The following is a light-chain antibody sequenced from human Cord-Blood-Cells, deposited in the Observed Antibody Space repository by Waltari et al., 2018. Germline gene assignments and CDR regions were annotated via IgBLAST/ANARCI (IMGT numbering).Light chain of an antibody. Sequence: QSVLTQPPSASGTPGQRVTISCSGSSPNIGSNTVNWYQQLPGTAPKLLISSNNQRPSGVPDRFSGSKSGTSASLAISGLQSEDEADYYCAAWDDSLNGWVFGGGTKLTVL. CDR1: SPNIGSNT. CDR2: SNN. V-gene: IGLV1-44*01. J-gene: IGLJ3*02. CDR3: AAWDDSLNGWV.